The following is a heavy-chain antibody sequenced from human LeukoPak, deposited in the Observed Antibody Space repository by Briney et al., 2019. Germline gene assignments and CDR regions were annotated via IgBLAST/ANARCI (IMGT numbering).Heavy chain of an antibody. CDR2: ISGSGGST. CDR3: AKDRSIVATIRGIDP. CDR1: GFTFSSYA. D-gene: IGHD5-12*01. V-gene: IGHV3-23*01. Sequence: GGSLRLSCAASGFTFSSYAMSWVRQAPGKGLEWVSAISGSGGSTYYADSVKGRFTISGDNSKNTLYLQMNSLRAEDTAVYYCAKDRSIVATIRGIDPWGQGTLVTVSS. J-gene: IGHJ5*02.